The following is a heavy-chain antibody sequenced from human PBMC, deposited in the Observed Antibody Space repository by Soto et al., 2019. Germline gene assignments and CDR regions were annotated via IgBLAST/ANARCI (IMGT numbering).Heavy chain of an antibody. CDR2: IRSKAYGGTT. CDR1: GFTFGDYA. V-gene: IGHV3-49*03. CDR3: TRANSSGWYMESYYYYMDV. J-gene: IGHJ6*03. Sequence: GGSLRLSCTASGFTFGDYAMSWFRQAPGKGLEWVGFIRSKAYGGTTEYAASVKGRFTISRDDSKSIAYLQMNSLKTEDTAVYYCTRANSSGWYMESYYYYMDVWGKGTTVTVSS. D-gene: IGHD6-19*01.